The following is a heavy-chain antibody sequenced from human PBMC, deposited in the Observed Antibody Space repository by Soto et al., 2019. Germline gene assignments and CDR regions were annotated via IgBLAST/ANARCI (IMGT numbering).Heavy chain of an antibody. D-gene: IGHD5-18*01. CDR1: GYTFTSYA. V-gene: IGHV1-3*01. J-gene: IGHJ4*02. Sequence: GASVQVSCKASGYTFTSYAMHWVRQAPGQRLEWMGWINAGNGNTKYSQKLQGRVTITRDTSASTAYMELSSLRSEDTAVYYCARGFGSGDTAMPDDYWGQGTLVTVSS. CDR2: INAGNGNT. CDR3: ARGFGSGDTAMPDDY.